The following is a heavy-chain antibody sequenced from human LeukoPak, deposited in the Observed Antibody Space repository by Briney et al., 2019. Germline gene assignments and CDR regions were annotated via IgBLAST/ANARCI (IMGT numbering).Heavy chain of an antibody. V-gene: IGHV3-21*01. CDR3: ARGYSSWHDY. CDR2: IRGSSSYI. D-gene: IGHD6-13*01. CDR1: GFTFSSYS. Sequence: PGGSLRLSCAASGFTFSSYSMNWVRQAPGKGLEWVSSIRGSSSYIYYADSVKGRFTISRDNAKNSLYLQMNSLRVEDTAVYYCARGYSSWHDYWGQGTLVTVSS. J-gene: IGHJ4*02.